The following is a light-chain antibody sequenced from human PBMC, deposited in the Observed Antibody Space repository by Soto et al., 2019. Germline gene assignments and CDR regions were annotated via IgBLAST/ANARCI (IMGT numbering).Light chain of an antibody. CDR3: QQRSSWPRT. Sequence: EIVVTQSPATLSLSPGERATLSCRASQSISSDLAWYQQKPGQAPRLFIYDASNRVTGIPARFRGSGSGTDFTLTISTLEPEDFAVYYCQQRSSWPRTFGQGNKV. CDR2: DAS. J-gene: IGKJ1*01. V-gene: IGKV3-11*01. CDR1: QSISSD.